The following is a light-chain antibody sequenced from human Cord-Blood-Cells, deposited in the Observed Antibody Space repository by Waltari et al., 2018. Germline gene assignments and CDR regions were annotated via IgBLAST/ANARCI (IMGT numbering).Light chain of an antibody. CDR3: CSYAGSRV. V-gene: IGLV2-23*01. J-gene: IGLJ3*02. CDR1: SSDVGSYNL. Sequence: QSALTQPASVSGSPGQAITIPCTGTSSDVGSYNLVSLYQQHPGKAPKIMIYEGSKRTSGVSSRFAGSKSGNTASLTIAGLQAEDEADYYCCSYAGSRVFGGGTKLTVL. CDR2: EGS.